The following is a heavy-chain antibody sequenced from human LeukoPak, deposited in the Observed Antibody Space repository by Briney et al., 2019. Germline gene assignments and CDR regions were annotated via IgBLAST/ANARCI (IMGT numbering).Heavy chain of an antibody. CDR2: ISYDGSNK. Sequence: GGSPRLSCAASGFTFSSYGMHWVRQAPGKGLEWVAVISYDGSNKYYADSVKGRFTISRDNSKNTLYLQMNSLRAEDTAVYYCAKDRGRDGYTPQYFQHWGQGTLVTVSS. CDR3: AKDRGRDGYTPQYFQH. CDR1: GFTFSSYG. J-gene: IGHJ1*01. V-gene: IGHV3-30*18. D-gene: IGHD5-24*01.